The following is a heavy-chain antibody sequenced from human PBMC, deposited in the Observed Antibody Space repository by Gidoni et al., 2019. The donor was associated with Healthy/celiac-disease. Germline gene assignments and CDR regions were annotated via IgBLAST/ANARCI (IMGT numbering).Heavy chain of an antibody. Sequence: QVQLQQWGAGLLKPSETLSLTCAVYGGSFSGYYWSWIRQPPGKGLEWIGEINHSGSTNYNPSLKSRVTISVDTSKNQFSLKLSSVTAADTAVYYCAREGREIASTCCGMDVWGQGTTVTVSS. CDR1: GGSFSGYY. J-gene: IGHJ6*02. CDR2: INHSGST. V-gene: IGHV4-34*01. D-gene: IGHD3-16*02. CDR3: AREGREIASTCCGMDV.